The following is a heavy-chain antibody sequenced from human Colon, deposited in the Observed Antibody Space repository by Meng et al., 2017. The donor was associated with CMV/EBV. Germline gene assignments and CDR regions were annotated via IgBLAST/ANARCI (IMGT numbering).Heavy chain of an antibody. CDR1: GGTFSSYA. D-gene: IGHD5-24*01. Sequence: SVTVSRKASGGTFSSYAICWVRQAPGQGLEGMGGIIPILGIANYAQKFQGRVTITADKSTSTAYMELSSLRSEDTAVYYCARATLGRGRFDYWGQGTLVTVSS. V-gene: IGHV1-69*10. CDR2: IIPILGIA. J-gene: IGHJ4*02. CDR3: ARATLGRGRFDY.